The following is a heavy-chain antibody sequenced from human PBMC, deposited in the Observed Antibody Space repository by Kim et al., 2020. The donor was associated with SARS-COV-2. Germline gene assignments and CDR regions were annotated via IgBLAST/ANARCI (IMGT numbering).Heavy chain of an antibody. J-gene: IGHJ6*02. V-gene: IGHV1-69*13. CDR1: GGTFSHYA. D-gene: IGHD2-15*01. CDR2: IIPILGTA. CDR3: AGYQPEGPQPYFYYFDIDV. Sequence: SVKVSCKASGGTFSHYAISWVRQAPGQGLEWMGGIIPILGTANYAQNFQGRVTIAADESTTTVYMDLNSLRSDDTAVYYCAGYQPEGPQPYFYYFDIDVGGQGTTVTLS.